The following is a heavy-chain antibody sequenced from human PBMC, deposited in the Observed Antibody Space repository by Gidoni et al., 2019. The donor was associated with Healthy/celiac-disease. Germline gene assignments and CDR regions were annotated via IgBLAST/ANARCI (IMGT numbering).Heavy chain of an antibody. Sequence: EVQLVESGGGLVKPGGSLRLSCAASGFTFSSYSMNWVRQAPGKGLEWVSSISSSSSYIYYADSVKGRFTISRDNAKNSLYLQMNSLRAEDTAVYYCARDAYSDPMVMYYFDYWGQGTLVTVSS. CDR2: ISSSSSYI. CDR1: GFTFSSYS. CDR3: ARDAYSDPMVMYYFDY. J-gene: IGHJ4*02. V-gene: IGHV3-21*01. D-gene: IGHD1-26*01.